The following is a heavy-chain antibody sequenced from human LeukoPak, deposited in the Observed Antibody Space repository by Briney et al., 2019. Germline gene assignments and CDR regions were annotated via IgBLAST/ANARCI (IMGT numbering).Heavy chain of an antibody. CDR1: GFTFSNTA. CDR3: AKDEGPSVDGDYFDY. Sequence: SGGSLRLSCAASGFTFSNTAMSWVRQAPGKGLEWVSGLSGSGSSTYYADSVKGRFTISRDNSKNTLYLQMSSLRAEDTAVYYCAKDEGPSVDGDYFDYWGQGTLVTVSS. V-gene: IGHV3-23*01. CDR2: LSGSGSST. D-gene: IGHD3-10*01. J-gene: IGHJ4*02.